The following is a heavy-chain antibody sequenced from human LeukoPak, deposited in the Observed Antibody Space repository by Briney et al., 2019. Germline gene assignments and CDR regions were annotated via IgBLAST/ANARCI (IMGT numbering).Heavy chain of an antibody. Sequence: GGSLRPSCAASGFTFSSYAMSWVRQAPGKGLEWVSAISGSGGSTYYADSVKGRFTISRDNSKNTLYLQMNSLRAEDTAVYYCAKGNRVGATQRPSSFDYWGQGTLVTVSS. V-gene: IGHV3-23*01. CDR3: AKGNRVGATQRPSSFDY. J-gene: IGHJ4*02. CDR2: ISGSGGST. D-gene: IGHD1-26*01. CDR1: GFTFSSYA.